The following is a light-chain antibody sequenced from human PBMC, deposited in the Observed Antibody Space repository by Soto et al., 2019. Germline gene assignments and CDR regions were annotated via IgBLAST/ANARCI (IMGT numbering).Light chain of an antibody. CDR3: QAWDSSTAEV. CDR1: KLGDKY. V-gene: IGLV3-1*01. J-gene: IGLJ2*01. Sequence: SYELTQPPSVSVSPGQTASITCSGDKLGDKYACWYQQKPGQSPVLVIYQDSKRPSGIPERFSGSNSGNTATLTISGTQAMDEADYYCQAWDSSTAEVFGGGTKLHRP. CDR2: QDS.